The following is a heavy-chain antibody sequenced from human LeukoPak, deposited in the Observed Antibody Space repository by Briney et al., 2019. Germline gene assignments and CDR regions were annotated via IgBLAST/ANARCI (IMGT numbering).Heavy chain of an antibody. J-gene: IGHJ5*02. V-gene: IGHV4-4*02. Sequence: PSETLSLTCAVSGGSISSSNWWSWVRQPPGKGLEWIGEIYHSGSTNYNPSPKSRVTISVDKSKNQFSLKLSSVTAADTAVYYCARGARYYYGSGISYWFDPWGQGTLVTVSS. D-gene: IGHD3-10*01. CDR1: GGSISSSNW. CDR3: ARGARYYYGSGISYWFDP. CDR2: IYHSGST.